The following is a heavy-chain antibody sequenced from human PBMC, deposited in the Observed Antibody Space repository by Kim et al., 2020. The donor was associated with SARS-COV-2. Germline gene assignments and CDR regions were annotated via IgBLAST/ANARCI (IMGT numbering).Heavy chain of an antibody. Sequence: ASVKVSCNTSGYTFTVSCLQWVRQAPGQGLEWMGWINTNSGGTKYAQKFQGSVTMTRDTSISTSYMELSGLRSDDTAVYYCARTLTSTSLYLDTLSHWGQGTLITVSS. J-gene: IGHJ4*02. V-gene: IGHV1-2*02. CDR1: GYTFTVSC. CDR2: INTNSGGT. D-gene: IGHD1-20*01. CDR3: ARTLTSTSLYLDTLSH.